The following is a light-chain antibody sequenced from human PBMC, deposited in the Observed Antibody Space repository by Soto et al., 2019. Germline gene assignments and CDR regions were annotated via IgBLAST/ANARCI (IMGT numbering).Light chain of an antibody. Sequence: EIAVTQSPATLSVSPVERATLSCRASQSVSSNLAWYQQKPGQAPRLLIYGASTRATGIPARFSGSGSGTEFTLTISSLQSEDFAVYYCQQYNNWLTWTFGQGTKVEIK. CDR3: QQYNNWLTWT. J-gene: IGKJ1*01. V-gene: IGKV3-15*01. CDR2: GAS. CDR1: QSVSSN.